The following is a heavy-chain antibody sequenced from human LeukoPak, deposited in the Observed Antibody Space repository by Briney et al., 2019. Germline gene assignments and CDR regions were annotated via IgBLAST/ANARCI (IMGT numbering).Heavy chain of an antibody. J-gene: IGHJ4*02. V-gene: IGHV1-2*02. Sequence: ASVKVSCKASGYTFTGYYMHWVRQAPGQGLEWMGWINPNSGGTNYAQKFQGRVTMTRDTSINTAFMDLTSLRSDDSAVYYCARDFGFDDTVMMDYWGQGTLVTVSS. CDR1: GYTFTGYY. D-gene: IGHD2/OR15-2a*01. CDR3: ARDFGFDDTVMMDY. CDR2: INPNSGGT.